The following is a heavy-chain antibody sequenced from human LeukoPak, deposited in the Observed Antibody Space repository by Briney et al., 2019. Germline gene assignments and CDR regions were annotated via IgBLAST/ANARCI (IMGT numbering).Heavy chain of an antibody. Sequence: PRASVTVSCTASGYTFTSYGISWVRQAPGQGLEWMGWISAYNGNTNYAQKLQGRVTMTTDTSTSTAYMELRSLRSDDTAVYYCARVGDFWSGFHYYYGVDVWGQGTTVTVSS. CDR3: ARVGDFWSGFHYYYGVDV. D-gene: IGHD3-3*01. CDR1: GYTFTSYG. CDR2: ISAYNGNT. V-gene: IGHV1-18*01. J-gene: IGHJ6*02.